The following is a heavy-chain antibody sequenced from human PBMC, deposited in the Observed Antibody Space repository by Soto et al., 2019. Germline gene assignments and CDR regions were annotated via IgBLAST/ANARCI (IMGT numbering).Heavy chain of an antibody. CDR1: GGTFSSYA. Sequence: QVQLVQSGAEVKKPGSSVKVSCNASGGTFSSYAISGVRQAPGQGLEWRGGIIPIFGTANYAQKFPGRVTITADKSPSTAYMELSSLRSEDTAVYYCARDRVTFGGFIGDFDLWGRGTLLTVSS. D-gene: IGHD3-16*02. V-gene: IGHV1-69*06. CDR2: IIPIFGTA. J-gene: IGHJ2*01. CDR3: ARDRVTFGGFIGDFDL.